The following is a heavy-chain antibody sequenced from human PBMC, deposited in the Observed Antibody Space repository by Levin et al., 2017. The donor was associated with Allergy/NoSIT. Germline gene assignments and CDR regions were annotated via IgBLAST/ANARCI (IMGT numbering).Heavy chain of an antibody. V-gene: IGHV5-51*01. J-gene: IGHJ3*02. D-gene: IGHD3-16*01. CDR2: IYPSDSDT. CDR3: ARHGKTSLRFDAFDI. CDR1: GYTFTSHW. Sequence: GGSLRLSCKGSGYTFTSHWIGWVRQMPGKGLEWMGIIYPSDSDTRYSPSFQGQVTISADKSISTAYLQGSSLKASDTAIYYCARHGKTSLRFDAFDIWGQGTMVTVSS.